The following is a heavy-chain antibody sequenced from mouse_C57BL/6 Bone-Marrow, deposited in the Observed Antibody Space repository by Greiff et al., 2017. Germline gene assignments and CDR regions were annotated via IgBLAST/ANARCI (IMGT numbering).Heavy chain of an antibody. Sequence: VQLQQPGAELVRPGTSVKLSCKASGYTFTSYWMHWVKQRPGQGLEWIGVLDPSDSYPNYNQKFKGKATLTVDTSSSTAYMQRSSLTSEDSAVDYCARDTGRAWFAHWGEGTLVTVSA. J-gene: IGHJ3*01. CDR3: ARDTGRAWFAH. D-gene: IGHD3-2*02. CDR2: LDPSDSYP. V-gene: IGHV1-59*01. CDR1: GYTFTSYW.